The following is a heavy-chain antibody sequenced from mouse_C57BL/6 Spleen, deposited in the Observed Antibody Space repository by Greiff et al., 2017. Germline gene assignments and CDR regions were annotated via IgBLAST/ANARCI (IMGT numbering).Heavy chain of an antibody. CDR1: GFTFSDYG. CDR2: ISSGSSTI. J-gene: IGHJ2*01. Sequence: DVKLVESGGGLVKPGGSLKLSCAASGFTFSDYGMHWVRQAPEKGLEWVAYISSGSSTIYYADTVKGRFTISRDNAKNTLFLQMTSLRSEDTAMYYCARGGLLYYFDYWGQGTTLTVSS. V-gene: IGHV5-17*01. CDR3: ARGGLLYYFDY. D-gene: IGHD1-1*01.